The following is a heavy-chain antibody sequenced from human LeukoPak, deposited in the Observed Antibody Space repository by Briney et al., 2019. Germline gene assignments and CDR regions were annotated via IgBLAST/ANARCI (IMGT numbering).Heavy chain of an antibody. Sequence: SVKGRFTISRDNSKNTLYLQMNSLRVEDTAVYYCARGGAARPDFWGQGTLVTVSS. V-gene: IGHV3-30*07. D-gene: IGHD6-6*01. CDR3: ARGGAARPDF. J-gene: IGHJ4*02.